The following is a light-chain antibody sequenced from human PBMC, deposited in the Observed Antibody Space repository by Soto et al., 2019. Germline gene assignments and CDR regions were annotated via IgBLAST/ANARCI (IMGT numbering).Light chain of an antibody. CDR2: EVT. CDR3: SSYAGSISYVV. CDR1: SSDVGAYNY. V-gene: IGLV2-8*01. Sequence: QSALTQPPSASGSPGQSVTISCTGTSSDVGAYNYVSWYQQHPDKAPKLMIYEVTKRPSGVPDRFSGSKSGNTASLTGSGLQAEDEADYYCSSYAGSISYVVFGGGTKVTVL. J-gene: IGLJ2*01.